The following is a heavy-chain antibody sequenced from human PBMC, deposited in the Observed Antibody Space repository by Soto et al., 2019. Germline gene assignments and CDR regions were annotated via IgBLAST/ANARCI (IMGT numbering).Heavy chain of an antibody. CDR3: ARGGSSSDNGMDV. CDR2: ISSRSYTI. Sequence: VQLVESGGGLVQPGGSLRLSCAASGFSFSTYSMNWVRQAPGKGLEWVSYISSRSYTIYYVDSVKGRFTISRDNAKNSLYPQMNSLRDEDTAVYYCARGGSSSDNGMDVWGQGTTVTVSS. J-gene: IGHJ6*02. V-gene: IGHV3-48*02. CDR1: GFSFSTYS. D-gene: IGHD6-6*01.